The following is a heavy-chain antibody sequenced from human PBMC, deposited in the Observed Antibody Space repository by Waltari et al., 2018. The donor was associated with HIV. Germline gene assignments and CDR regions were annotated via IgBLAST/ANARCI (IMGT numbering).Heavy chain of an antibody. J-gene: IGHJ4*02. CDR3: AKVLWSVGDPFDY. Sequence: EVQLLESGGGLVQPGGSLRLSSAASGFTFSSYAMSWVRQAPGKGLEWVSAISGSGGSTYYADSVKGRFTISRDNSKNTLYLQMNSLRAEDTAVYYCAKVLWSVGDPFDYWGQGTLVTVSS. D-gene: IGHD4-17*01. CDR2: ISGSGGST. V-gene: IGHV3-23*01. CDR1: GFTFSSYA.